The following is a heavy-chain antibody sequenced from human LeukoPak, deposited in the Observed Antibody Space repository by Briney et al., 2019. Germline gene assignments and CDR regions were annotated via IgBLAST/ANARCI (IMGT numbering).Heavy chain of an antibody. CDR1: GGSMNIYY. Sequence: SETLSLNCTVSGGSMNIYYWRWMRQPTRHGLEWHGYIYYRGNTNHNPSLSSQVYLPVDTFKNQLSLKLRSVTAGYLAVFSCSRGGGDPGYFDYWGQGALVTVSS. CDR3: SRGGGDPGYFDY. D-gene: IGHD2-21*02. V-gene: IGHV4-59*01. CDR2: IYYRGNT. J-gene: IGHJ4*02.